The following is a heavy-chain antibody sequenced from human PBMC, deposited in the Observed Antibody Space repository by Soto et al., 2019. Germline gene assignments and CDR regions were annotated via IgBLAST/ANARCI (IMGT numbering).Heavy chain of an antibody. CDR3: ARDSTTMIVVVITTLDFDY. CDR2: ISYDGSNK. V-gene: IGHV3-30-3*01. Sequence: QVQLVESGGGVVQPGRSLRLSCAASGFTFSSYAMHWVRQAPGKGLEWVAVISYDGSNKYYADSVKGRFTISRDNSKNTLYLQMNSLRAEDTAVYYCARDSTTMIVVVITTLDFDYWGQGTLVTVSS. D-gene: IGHD3-22*01. CDR1: GFTFSSYA. J-gene: IGHJ4*02.